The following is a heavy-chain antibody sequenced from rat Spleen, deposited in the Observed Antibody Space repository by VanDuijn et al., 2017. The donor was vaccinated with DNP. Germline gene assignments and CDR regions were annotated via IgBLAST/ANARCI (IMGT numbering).Heavy chain of an antibody. D-gene: IGHD1-11*01. Sequence: EVQLVESGGGLVQPGRSLKFSCAASGFTFSNFPMAWVRQAPTQGLEWVATISTSGTSTFYRDSVKGRFTISKNNAQSTLYLQMNSLRSEDTATCYCARGGWRILDFAYWGQGVMVTVSS. CDR3: ARGGWRILDFAY. V-gene: IGHV5-46*01. CDR2: ISTSGTST. J-gene: IGHJ2*01. CDR1: GFTFSNFP.